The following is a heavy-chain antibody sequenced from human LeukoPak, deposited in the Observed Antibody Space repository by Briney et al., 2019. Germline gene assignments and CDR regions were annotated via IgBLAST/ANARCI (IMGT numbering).Heavy chain of an antibody. V-gene: IGHV3-73*01. J-gene: IGHJ6*03. CDR2: ISSKANSYAT. Sequence: GGSLRLSCAASGFTFSGSAMHWVRQAAGKGLEWVGRISSKANSYATAYAASVKGRFTISRDDSKNTAYLQMNSLKTEDTAVYYCTSGDFWSGYRQHYYYYYMDVWGKGTTVTVSS. D-gene: IGHD3-3*01. CDR1: GFTFSGSA. CDR3: TSGDFWSGYRQHYYYYYMDV.